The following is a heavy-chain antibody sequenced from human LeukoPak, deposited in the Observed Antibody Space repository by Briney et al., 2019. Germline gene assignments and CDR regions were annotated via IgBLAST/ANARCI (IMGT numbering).Heavy chain of an antibody. CDR3: ARDFDAGGTPGDDFDY. Sequence: PGGSLRLSCAASGFTFSNYWMHWFRQSPGKGPVWVARINIDGSYTSYADSVKGRFTISRGDAKNTLYLQMSSLRAEDTAVYYCARDFDAGGTPGDDFDYWGRGTLVTVSS. V-gene: IGHV3-74*01. CDR2: INIDGSYT. D-gene: IGHD4-23*01. CDR1: GFTFSNYW. J-gene: IGHJ4*02.